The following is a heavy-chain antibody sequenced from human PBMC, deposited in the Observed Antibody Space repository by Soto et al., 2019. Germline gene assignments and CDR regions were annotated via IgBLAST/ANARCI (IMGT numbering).Heavy chain of an antibody. CDR2: ISSSSSYI. CDR1: GFTFSSYS. D-gene: IGHD3-16*02. J-gene: IGHJ3*02. V-gene: IGHV3-21*01. Sequence: GGSLRLSCAASGFTFSSYSMNWVRQAPGKGLEWVSSISSSSSYIYYADSVKGRFTISRDNAKNSLYLQMNSLRAEDTAVYYCARERDYIWGSYRYPDAFDIWGQGTMVTLSS. CDR3: ARERDYIWGSYRYPDAFDI.